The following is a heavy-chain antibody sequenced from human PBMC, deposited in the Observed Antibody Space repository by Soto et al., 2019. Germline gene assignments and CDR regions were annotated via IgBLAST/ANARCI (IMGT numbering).Heavy chain of an antibody. CDR2: ISGSGGST. D-gene: IGHD6-13*01. V-gene: IGHV3-23*01. CDR1: GFTFSSYA. CDR3: AKDLSKQLGGALDY. Sequence: EVQLLESGGGLVQPGGSLRLSCAASGFTFSSYARSWVRQAPGKGLEWVSAISGSGGSTYYADSVKGRFTISRDNSKNTLYLQMNSLRAEDTAVYYCAKDLSKQLGGALDYWGQGTLVTVSS. J-gene: IGHJ4*02.